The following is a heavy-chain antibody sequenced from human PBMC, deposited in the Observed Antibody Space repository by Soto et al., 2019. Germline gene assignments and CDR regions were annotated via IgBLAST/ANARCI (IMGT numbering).Heavy chain of an antibody. J-gene: IGHJ6*02. Sequence: ASVKVSCKASGYTFTGYYMHWVRQAPGQGLEWMGWINPNSGGTNYAQKFQGRVTMTRDTSISTAYMELSRLRSDDTAVYYCARDKCSSSSWGYYYYYGMDVWGQGTTVTVSS. CDR3: ARDKCSSSSWGYYYYYGMDV. V-gene: IGHV1-2*02. CDR2: INPNSGGT. D-gene: IGHD6-6*01. CDR1: GYTFTGYY.